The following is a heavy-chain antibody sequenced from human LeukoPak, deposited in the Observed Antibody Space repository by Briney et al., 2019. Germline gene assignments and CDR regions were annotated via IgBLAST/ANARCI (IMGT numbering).Heavy chain of an antibody. D-gene: IGHD3-22*01. CDR3: ARLYYYDRVYYYYYMDV. CDR1: GFTFSSYA. V-gene: IGHV3-30*07. Sequence: GGSLRLSCAASGFTFSSYAMHWVRQAPGKGLEWVAVISYDGSNKYYADSVKGRFTISRDNSKNTLYLQMNSLRAEDTAVYYCARLYYYDRVYYYYYMDVWGKGTTVTVSS. J-gene: IGHJ6*03. CDR2: ISYDGSNK.